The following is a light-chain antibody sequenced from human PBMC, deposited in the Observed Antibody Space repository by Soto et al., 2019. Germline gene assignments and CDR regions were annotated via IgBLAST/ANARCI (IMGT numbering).Light chain of an antibody. CDR3: HHYGSSFPGWA. CDR1: QSVSTTY. Sequence: ETVLTQSPGTLSLSPGERATLSCRASQSVSTTYLAWYQQKPGQSPRLLIYGTSNRATGIPDRFSGSGSGTDFTLTISRLEPEDFAVYYCHHYGSSFPGWAFGPGTKVDIK. J-gene: IGKJ3*01. CDR2: GTS. V-gene: IGKV3-20*01.